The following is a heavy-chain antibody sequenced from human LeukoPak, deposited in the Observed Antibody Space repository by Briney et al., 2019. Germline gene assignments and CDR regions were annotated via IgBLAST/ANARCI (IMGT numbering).Heavy chain of an antibody. CDR1: GGSISSYY. CDR3: AREDYYGSGMGIRFDP. D-gene: IGHD3-10*01. V-gene: IGHV4-59*01. CDR2: IYYSGST. Sequence: PSETLSLTCTVSGGSISSYYWSWIRQPPGKGLEWIGYIYYSGSTNYNPSLKSRVTISVDTSKNQFSLKLSSVTAADTAVYYCAREDYYGSGMGIRFDPWGQGTLVTVSS. J-gene: IGHJ5*02.